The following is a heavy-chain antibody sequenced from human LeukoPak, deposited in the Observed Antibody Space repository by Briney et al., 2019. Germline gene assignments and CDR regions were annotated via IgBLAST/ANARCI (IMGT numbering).Heavy chain of an antibody. CDR2: ISGSGGST. D-gene: IGHD5-12*01. V-gene: IGHV3-23*01. J-gene: IGHJ4*02. CDR3: AKSSRGYVSSFDY. CDR1: AFTFSSYA. Sequence: GGSLRLSCAASAFTFSSYAMSWVRQAPGKGLEWVSAISGSGGSTYYADSVKGRFTISRDNSKNTLYLQMSSLRAEDTAVYYCAKSSRGYVSSFDYWGQGTLVTVSS.